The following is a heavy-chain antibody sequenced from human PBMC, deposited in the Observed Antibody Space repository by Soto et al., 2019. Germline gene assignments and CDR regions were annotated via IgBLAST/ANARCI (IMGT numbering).Heavy chain of an antibody. CDR1: GFTFSSYA. CDR2: ISSNGGST. Sequence: GGSLRLSCSVSGFTFSSYAMHWGRQAPGKGLEYVSSISSNGGSTYYPDSVKGRFTISRDNSNNTLYRQMTSLVVAHTAVYYCAKGRGVGYWGRGTLATISS. J-gene: IGHJ4*02. CDR3: AKGRGVGY. D-gene: IGHD3-10*01. V-gene: IGHV3-64D*06.